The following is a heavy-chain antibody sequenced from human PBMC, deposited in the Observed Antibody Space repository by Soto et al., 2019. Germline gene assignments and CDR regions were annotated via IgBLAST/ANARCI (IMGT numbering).Heavy chain of an antibody. D-gene: IGHD1-7*01. Sequence: SVKLSCKASGGTFSSYAISWVRQAPGQGLEWMGGIIPIFGTANYAQKFQGRVTITADESTSTAYMELSSLRSEDTAVYYCASHGITGTWVYYYGMDVWGQGTTVTSP. CDR2: IIPIFGTA. J-gene: IGHJ6*02. V-gene: IGHV1-69*13. CDR3: ASHGITGTWVYYYGMDV. CDR1: GGTFSSYA.